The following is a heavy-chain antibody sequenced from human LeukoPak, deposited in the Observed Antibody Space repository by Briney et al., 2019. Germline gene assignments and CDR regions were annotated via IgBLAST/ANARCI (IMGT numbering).Heavy chain of an antibody. CDR1: GFTFSSYA. CDR2: ISGSGGST. D-gene: IGHD1-26*01. V-gene: IGHV3-23*01. Sequence: GGSLRLSCAASGFTFSSYAMSWVRQAPGKGLEWVSAISGSGGSTYYADSVKGRFTISRDNSKNTLYLQMNSLRAEDTAVYYCAKGRGATHQRKYFDYWGQGTLVTVSS. CDR3: AKGRGATHQRKYFDY. J-gene: IGHJ4*02.